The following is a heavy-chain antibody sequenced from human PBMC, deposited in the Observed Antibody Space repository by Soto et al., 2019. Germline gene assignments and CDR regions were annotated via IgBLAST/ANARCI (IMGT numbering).Heavy chain of an antibody. V-gene: IGHV3-11*05. Sequence: QVHLVESGGGLVRPGGSLRLSCTTSGFTFEDYYMSWVRQAPGAGLEWISYVSSSGNYKNYADSVKGRFTISRDNTNNSLHLQMNSVRADDTAMYHCTRGKLNPDFWGQGILVTVSS. CDR2: VSSSGNYK. CDR3: TRGKLNPDF. CDR1: GFTFEDYY. J-gene: IGHJ4*02. D-gene: IGHD1-1*01.